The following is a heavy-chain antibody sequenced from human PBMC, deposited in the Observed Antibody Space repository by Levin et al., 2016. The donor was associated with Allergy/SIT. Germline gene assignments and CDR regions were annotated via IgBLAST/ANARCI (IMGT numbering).Heavy chain of an antibody. CDR1: GASVSSGNYY. CDR3: ASCPLEWLLFDF. V-gene: IGHV4-31*03. Sequence: SETLSLTCKVSGASVSSGNYYWNWIRQHPGKGLEWIGSIYDTGSTYYNPSLKSRVTISVDTSTNQFSLKLASVTAADTAVYHCASCPLEWLLFDFWGPGSLVTVSS. CDR2: IYDTGST. J-gene: IGHJ4*02. D-gene: IGHD3-3*01.